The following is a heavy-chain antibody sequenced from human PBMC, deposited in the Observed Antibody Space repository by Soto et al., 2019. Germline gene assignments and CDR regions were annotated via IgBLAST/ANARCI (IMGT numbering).Heavy chain of an antibody. Sequence: ASVKVSCKASGYTFTSYDINWVRQATGQGLEWMGWMNPNSGNTGYAQKFQGRVTMTEDTSTDTAYMELSSLRSEDTAVYYCATLRGYGSGTFDYWGQGTLVTVSS. CDR3: ATLRGYGSGTFDY. J-gene: IGHJ4*02. D-gene: IGHD3-10*01. V-gene: IGHV1-8*01. CDR2: MNPNSGNT. CDR1: GYTFTSYD.